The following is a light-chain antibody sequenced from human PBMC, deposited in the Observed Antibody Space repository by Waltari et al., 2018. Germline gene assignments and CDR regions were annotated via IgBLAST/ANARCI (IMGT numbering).Light chain of an antibody. CDR1: TSDVGSSSL. CDR3: CSYAGRGTYV. V-gene: IGLV2-23*02. CDR2: EVF. Sequence: QSALTQPASVSGPPGQSITISCSGTTSDVGSSSLASWYQQHPGEAPKLLICEVFKRPPDTSSRFSGAKSGSTASLTISGLQPEDEADYYCCSYAGRGTYVFGSGTKVTVL. J-gene: IGLJ1*01.